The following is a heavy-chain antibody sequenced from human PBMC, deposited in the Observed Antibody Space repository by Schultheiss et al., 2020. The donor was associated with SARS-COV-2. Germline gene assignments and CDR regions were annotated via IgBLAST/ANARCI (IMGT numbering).Heavy chain of an antibody. D-gene: IGHD6-13*01. V-gene: IGHV4-34*01. J-gene: IGHJ4*02. CDR3: ARGRQLVPFDY. CDR2: IYHSGST. CDR1: GFTFSSYE. Sequence: GSLRLSCAASGFTFSSYEMSWVRQAPGKGLEWIGEIYHSGSTNYNPSLKSRVTISVDTSKNQFSLKLSSVTAADTAVYYCARGRQLVPFDYWGQGTLVTVSS.